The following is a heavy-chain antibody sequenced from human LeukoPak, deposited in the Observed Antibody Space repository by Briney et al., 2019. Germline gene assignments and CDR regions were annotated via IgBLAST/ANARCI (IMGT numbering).Heavy chain of an antibody. V-gene: IGHV3-74*01. CDR1: GFTFSRHW. Sequence: PGVSLRLSCAASGFTFSRHWMHWVPQAPGRGRVWVSRITNDGSVTNYADSVKGRYTMSRDNAKNTLYRQMNSLRAEDTAVYYCTSDTVYTALGIDYWGQGTLVTVS. J-gene: IGHJ4*02. CDR2: ITNDGSVT. D-gene: IGHD5-18*01. CDR3: TSDTVYTALGIDY.